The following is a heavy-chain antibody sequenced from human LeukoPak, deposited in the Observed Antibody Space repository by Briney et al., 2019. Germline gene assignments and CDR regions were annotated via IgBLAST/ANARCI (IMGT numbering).Heavy chain of an antibody. Sequence: ASVKVSCKASGYTFTGYYMHWVRQAPGQGLEWMGWINPNSGGTNYAQKFQGRVTMTRDTSISTAYMELSRLRSDDTAVYYCARGGCSGGSCYRPDWFDPWGQGTLVTVSS. CDR1: GYTFTGYY. J-gene: IGHJ5*02. CDR2: INPNSGGT. D-gene: IGHD2-15*01. CDR3: ARGGCSGGSCYRPDWFDP. V-gene: IGHV1-2*02.